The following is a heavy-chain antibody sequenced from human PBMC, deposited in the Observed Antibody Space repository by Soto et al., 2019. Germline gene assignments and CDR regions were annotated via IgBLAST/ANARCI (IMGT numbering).Heavy chain of an antibody. V-gene: IGHV1-69*13. CDR1: GGTFSNYA. J-gene: IGHJ4*02. D-gene: IGHD6-13*01. CDR2: IIPIFGTT. Sequence: GASVNVSCKASGGTFSNYAISWVRQAPGQGLEWMGGIIPIFGTTNYAQRFQGRVTITADESTSTAYMELSSLRSEDTAVYYCARVSSSWYKDYFDYWGQGTLVTVSS. CDR3: ARVSSSWYKDYFDY.